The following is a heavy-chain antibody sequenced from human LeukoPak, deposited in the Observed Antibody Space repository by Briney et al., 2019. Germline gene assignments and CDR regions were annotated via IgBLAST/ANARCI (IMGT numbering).Heavy chain of an antibody. V-gene: IGHV4-59*01. Sequence: SETLSLTCTVSGGSISIYYWSWIRQPPGEGLEWIGYISYSGTADYNPSLKSRVTISVDMSKNQFSLKLSSMTAADTAVYYCARGVPYYNFDRSKRVPWGFDYWGQGALVTVSS. J-gene: IGHJ4*02. CDR1: GGSISIYY. CDR2: ISYSGTA. D-gene: IGHD3-9*01. CDR3: ARGVPYYNFDRSKRVPWGFDY.